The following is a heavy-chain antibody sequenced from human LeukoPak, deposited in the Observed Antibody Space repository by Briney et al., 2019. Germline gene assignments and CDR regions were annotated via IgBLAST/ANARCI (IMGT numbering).Heavy chain of an antibody. J-gene: IGHJ3*02. CDR3: ARDTYYYGSGGSFDI. CDR2: ISSSSSYI. Sequence: GGSLRLSCAASGFTFSSYHMNWVRQAPGKGLEWVSSISSSSSYIYYADSVKGRFTISRDNAKNSLYLQMNSLRAEDTAAYYCARDTYYYGSGGSFDIWGQGTMVTVSS. CDR1: GFTFSSYH. D-gene: IGHD3-10*01. V-gene: IGHV3-21*01.